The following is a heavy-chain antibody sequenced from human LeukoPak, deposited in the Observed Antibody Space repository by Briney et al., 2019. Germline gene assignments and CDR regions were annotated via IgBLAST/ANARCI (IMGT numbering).Heavy chain of an antibody. D-gene: IGHD2-2*01. CDR1: GFAFSSYA. Sequence: GGSLRLSCAASGFAFSSYAMSWVRQAPGKGLEWVSSISSSSSYIYYADSVKGRFTISRDNAKNSLYLQMNSLRAEDTAVYYCAREDEVVPAAIGVYWGQGTLVTVSS. CDR3: AREDEVVPAAIGVY. V-gene: IGHV3-21*01. CDR2: ISSSSSYI. J-gene: IGHJ4*02.